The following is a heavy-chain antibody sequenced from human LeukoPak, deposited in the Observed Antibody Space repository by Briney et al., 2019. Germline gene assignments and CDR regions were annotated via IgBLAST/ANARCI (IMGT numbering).Heavy chain of an antibody. D-gene: IGHD1-26*01. CDR3: AKDMGSRATNFDY. V-gene: IGHV3-23*01. CDR2: ISSFGISS. Sequence: GGSLRFSGAASGFTFSNYAISWFGQAQGKGLEGVSSISSFGISSYYADSVKGRLTISRDNSKNTLYLQMNSLRAEDTAVYYCAKDMGSRATNFDYWGQGTLVIVSS. CDR1: GFTFSNYA. J-gene: IGHJ4*02.